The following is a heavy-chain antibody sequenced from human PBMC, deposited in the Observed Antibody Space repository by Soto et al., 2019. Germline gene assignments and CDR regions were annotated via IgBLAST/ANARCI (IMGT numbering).Heavy chain of an antibody. CDR1: GFTFSNFG. V-gene: IGHV3-33*01. Sequence: QVQVVESGDGVVQPGRSLKLSCAASGFTFSNFGMHWVRQAPGKGQEWVAVIWHDGKERDYAESAKGRSTISRDNSKNTPDLQMNGLRAENTAVYYWARDPGQDEALDYWGQGTLVTVAS. J-gene: IGHJ4*02. CDR2: IWHDGKER. CDR3: ARDPGQDEALDY.